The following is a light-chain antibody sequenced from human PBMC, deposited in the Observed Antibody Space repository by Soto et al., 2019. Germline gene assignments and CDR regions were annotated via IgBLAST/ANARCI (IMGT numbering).Light chain of an antibody. CDR2: SND. J-gene: IGLJ2*01. V-gene: IGLV1-44*01. Sequence: QSVLTQPPSASGTPGQRVTISCSGSGSNIGSHTVSWYQQLPGTAPNLLIYSNDQRPSGVPDRFSGSKSGSTASLTVSGLQAEDEADYYCSSCAGRNNLVFGGGTKLTVL. CDR1: GSNIGSHT. CDR3: SSCAGRNNLV.